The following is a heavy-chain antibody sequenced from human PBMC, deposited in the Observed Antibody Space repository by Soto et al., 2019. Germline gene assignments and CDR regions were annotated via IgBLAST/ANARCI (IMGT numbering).Heavy chain of an antibody. CDR1: GGSISSQIYH. D-gene: IGHD3-9*01. V-gene: IGHV4-39*01. J-gene: IGHJ4*02. CDR3: ARVGYYDILTGYYTIFDY. Sequence: PSETLSLTCSVSGGSISSQIYHWTWIRQSPGKGLEWIASIHISGNSFYNPSLKSRVTVSVDASQSQFSLRLSSVTAADTAVYYCARVGYYDILTGYYTIFDYWGQGTLVTVSS. CDR2: IHISGNS.